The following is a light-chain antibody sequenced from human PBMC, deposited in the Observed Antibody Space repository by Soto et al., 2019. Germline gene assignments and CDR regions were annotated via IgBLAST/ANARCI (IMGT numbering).Light chain of an antibody. J-gene: IGKJ1*01. CDR3: QQYNSYWRT. V-gene: IGKV1-5*03. CDR2: KAS. CDR1: QSISSW. Sequence: DIQMTQSPSTLSASVGDRVTITCRASQSISSWLAWYQQKPGKAPKLLLYKASSLESGVPSRFSGSGSGTEFTLTISSLQHDDFATYYCQQYNSYWRTFGQGTKVEIK.